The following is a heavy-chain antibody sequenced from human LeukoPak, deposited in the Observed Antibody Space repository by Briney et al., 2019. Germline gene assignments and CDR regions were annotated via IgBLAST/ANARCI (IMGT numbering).Heavy chain of an antibody. CDR1: GGSISSGGYS. J-gene: IGHJ4*02. D-gene: IGHD3-9*01. Sequence: SETLSLTCAVSGGSISSGGYSWSWIRQPPGKGLEWIGYIYHSGSTYYNPSLKSRVTITVDRSKNQFSLKLSSVTAADTAVYYCARDDILTGYPLQSWGQGTLVTASS. V-gene: IGHV4-30-2*01. CDR3: ARDDILTGYPLQS. CDR2: IYHSGST.